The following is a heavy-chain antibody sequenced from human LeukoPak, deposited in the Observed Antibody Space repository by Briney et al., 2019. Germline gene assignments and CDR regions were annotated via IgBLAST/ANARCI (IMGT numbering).Heavy chain of an antibody. V-gene: IGHV4-39*07. D-gene: IGHD6-13*01. Sequence: PSETLSLTCTVSGGSISTSSYYWGWIRQPPGKGLECIGNIYYSGSTYYNPSLKSRVTISVDTSKNQFSLKLSSVTAADTAVYYCARAFYSSSWYHKEDFFDYWGQGTPVTVSS. CDR2: IYYSGST. CDR1: GGSISTSSYY. CDR3: ARAFYSSSWYHKEDFFDY. J-gene: IGHJ4*02.